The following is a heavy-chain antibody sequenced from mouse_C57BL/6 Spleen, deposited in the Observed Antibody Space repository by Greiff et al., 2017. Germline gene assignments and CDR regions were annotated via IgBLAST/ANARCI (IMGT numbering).Heavy chain of an antibody. D-gene: IGHD2-2*01. CDR1: GYAFSSYW. Sequence: QVQLQQSGAELVKPGASVKISCKASGYAFSSYWMNWVKQRPGKGLEWIGQIYPGDGDTNYNGKFKGKATLTADKSSSTAYMQLSSLTSEDAAVYVCSTWLRRREYAMDYWGQGTAVTVSS. J-gene: IGHJ4*01. V-gene: IGHV1-80*01. CDR3: STWLRRREYAMDY. CDR2: IYPGDGDT.